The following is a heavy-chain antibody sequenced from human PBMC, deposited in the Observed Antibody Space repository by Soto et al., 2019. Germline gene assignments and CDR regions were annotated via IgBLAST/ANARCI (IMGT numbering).Heavy chain of an antibody. CDR2: ISAYKGNT. J-gene: IGHJ6*02. CDR1: GYSFTSYG. CDR3: ARDKGFGQSDV. D-gene: IGHD3-10*01. V-gene: IGHV1-18*01. Sequence: QVQLVQSGAEVKKPGASVKVSCKASGYSFTSYGISWVRQAPGQGLEWMGWISAYKGNTNYAQKPEGMATMTAETPTSTAYMELRSLRSDDTAVYYCARDKGFGQSDVWGQGTTVTVSS.